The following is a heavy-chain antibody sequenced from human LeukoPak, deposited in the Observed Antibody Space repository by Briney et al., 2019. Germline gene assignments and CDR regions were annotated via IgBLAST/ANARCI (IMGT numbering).Heavy chain of an antibody. CDR2: FDPEDGET. V-gene: IGHV1-24*01. CDR1: GYTLTELS. Sequence: ASVKVSCKVSGYTLTELSMHWVRQAPGKGLEWMGGFDPEDGETIYAQKFQGRVTMTEDTSTDTAYMELSSLRSEDTAVYYCATAVPSMTGLDYFDYWGQGTLVTVSS. D-gene: IGHD3-9*01. CDR3: ATAVPSMTGLDYFDY. J-gene: IGHJ4*02.